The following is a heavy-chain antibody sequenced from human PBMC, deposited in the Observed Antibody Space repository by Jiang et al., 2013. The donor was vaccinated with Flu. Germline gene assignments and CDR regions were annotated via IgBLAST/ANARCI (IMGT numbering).Heavy chain of an antibody. V-gene: IGHV4-34*01. Sequence: LLKPSETLSLTCAVYGGSFSGYYWSWIRQPPGKGLEWIGEINHSGSTNYNPSLKSRVTISVDTSKNQFSLKLSSVTAADTAVYYCARGDLTGYYYFQHWGQGTLVTVSS. CDR3: ARGDLTGYYYFQH. CDR2: INHSGST. D-gene: IGHD3-9*01. CDR1: GGSFSGYY. J-gene: IGHJ1*01.